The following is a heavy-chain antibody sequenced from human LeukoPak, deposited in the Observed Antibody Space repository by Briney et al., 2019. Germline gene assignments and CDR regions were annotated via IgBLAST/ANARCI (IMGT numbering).Heavy chain of an antibody. J-gene: IGHJ5*02. Sequence: PSETLSLTCTVSGGSISSSSYYWGWIRQPPGKGLEWLGSIYYSGSTYYNPSLKSRVTISVDTSKNQFSLKLSSVTAADTAVYYCARRPYGMNWFDPWGQGTLVTVSS. CDR1: GGSISSSSYY. D-gene: IGHD3-16*01. CDR3: ARRPYGMNWFDP. V-gene: IGHV4-39*01. CDR2: IYYSGST.